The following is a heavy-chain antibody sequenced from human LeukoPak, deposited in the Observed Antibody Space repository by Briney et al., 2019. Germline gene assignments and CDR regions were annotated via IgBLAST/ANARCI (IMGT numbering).Heavy chain of an antibody. D-gene: IGHD3-22*01. J-gene: IGHJ4*02. CDR1: GDSVRTSNSY. CDR2: MYYSGNT. CDR3: ARHPHYYFDNSAR. V-gene: IGHV4-39*01. Sequence: PSETLSLTCTVSGDSVRTSNSYWGWIRQPPGKGLEWIGSMYYSGNTYYNPSLKSRVTISVDTSKNQLSLRLSSVTAADTAVYYCARHPHYYFDNSARWGQGTLVTVSS.